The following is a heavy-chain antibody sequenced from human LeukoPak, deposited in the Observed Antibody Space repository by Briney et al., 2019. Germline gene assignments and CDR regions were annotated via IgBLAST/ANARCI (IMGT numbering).Heavy chain of an antibody. Sequence: SGGSLRLSCAGSGFTVSSSYLSWFRQAQGRGLEWVSILYSGGSIFYADSVKGRFTISRDISKNMLHLQMNSLRADDTAVYYCARSSISSYYEDWGQGTLVTVSS. CDR3: ARSSISSYYED. V-gene: IGHV3-66*01. CDR1: GFTVSSSY. D-gene: IGHD1-26*01. J-gene: IGHJ4*02. CDR2: LYSGGSI.